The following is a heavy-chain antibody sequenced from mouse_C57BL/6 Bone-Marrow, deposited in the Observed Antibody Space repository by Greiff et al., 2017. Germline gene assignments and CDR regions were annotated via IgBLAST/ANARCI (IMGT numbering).Heavy chain of an antibody. Sequence: EVPLQESGPELVRPGASVKLPCTASGYTFKDYYMNWVKQRPEQGLEWIGWIDPENGDTNYASKFKGKATMTADTSSSTAYLQLRSLTSEDTAVYYCTRVVHYGGWGNGPTVTA. J-gene: IGHJ2*03. CDR2: IDPENGDT. D-gene: IGHD1-1*01. V-gene: IGHV14-4*01. CDR3: TRVVHY. CDR1: GYTFKDYY.